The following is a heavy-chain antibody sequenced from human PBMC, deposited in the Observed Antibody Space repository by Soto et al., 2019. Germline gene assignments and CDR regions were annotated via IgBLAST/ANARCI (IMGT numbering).Heavy chain of an antibody. Sequence: GGSLRLSCAASGFIFENFGMSWVRQAPGKGLEWISSISGSGFKKYYADSVKGRSTISRDNSKSTVYLELNNLSAEDTAVYHCAKNQGVELVPLATVDWFDPWGQGSVVTVSS. CDR3: AKNQGVELVPLATVDWFDP. CDR2: ISGSGFKK. CDR1: GFIFENFG. D-gene: IGHD1-26*01. V-gene: IGHV3-23*01. J-gene: IGHJ5*02.